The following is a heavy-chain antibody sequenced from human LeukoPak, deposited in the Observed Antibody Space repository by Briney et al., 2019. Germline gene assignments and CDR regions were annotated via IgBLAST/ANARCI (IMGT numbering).Heavy chain of an antibody. D-gene: IGHD1-26*01. CDR2: ISTSSSYI. CDR1: GFTFSSYS. CDR3: ARDEVGGSHSFDY. V-gene: IGHV3-21*04. Sequence: PGGSLRLSCAASGFTFSSYSMNWVRQAPGKGLEWVSSISTSSSYIYYADSVKGRITISRDNARKSLYLQMNSLRAEDTAVYYCARDEVGGSHSFDYWGQGTLVTVSS. J-gene: IGHJ4*02.